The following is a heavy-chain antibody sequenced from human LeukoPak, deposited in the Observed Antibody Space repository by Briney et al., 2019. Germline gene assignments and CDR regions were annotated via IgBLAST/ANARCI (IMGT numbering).Heavy chain of an antibody. J-gene: IGHJ4*02. Sequence: GGSLRLSCAASGFTFSNFVMTWVRQAPGKGLEWVSAISGSGGRGTTYYADSAKGRFTISRDNAKNTMYLQMNSLSVEDTAVYYCAKDIAASGLPRIFDFWGQGTLVTVSS. V-gene: IGHV3-23*01. CDR3: AKDIAASGLPRIFDF. D-gene: IGHD6-13*01. CDR2: ISGSGGRGTT. CDR1: GFTFSNFV.